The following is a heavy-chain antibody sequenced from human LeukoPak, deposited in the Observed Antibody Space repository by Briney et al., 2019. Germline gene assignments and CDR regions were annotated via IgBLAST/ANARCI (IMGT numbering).Heavy chain of an antibody. Sequence: SVKVSCKASGGTFSSYAISWVRQAPGQGLEWMGRIIPIFGIANYAQKFQGRVTITADKSTSTAYMELSSLRSEDTAVYYCARGNYWRGSSDIYGMDVWGQGTTVTVSS. CDR3: ARGNYWRGSSDIYGMDV. D-gene: IGHD6-6*01. V-gene: IGHV1-69*04. CDR2: IIPIFGIA. CDR1: GGTFSSYA. J-gene: IGHJ6*02.